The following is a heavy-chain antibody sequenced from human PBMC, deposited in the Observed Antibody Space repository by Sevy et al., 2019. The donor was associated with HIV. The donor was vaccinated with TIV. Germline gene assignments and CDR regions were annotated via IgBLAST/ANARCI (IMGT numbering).Heavy chain of an antibody. CDR2: TYYRSKWYN. CDR3: AREYSGSYSSSDDAFDI. D-gene: IGHD1-26*01. Sequence: SQTLSLTCAISGDSVSSNSAAWNWIRQSPSRGLEWLGRTYYRSKWYNDYAVSVKSRITINPDTSKNQFSLQLNSVTPEATVVYYCAREYSGSYSSSDDAFDIWGQGTMVTVSS. CDR1: GDSVSSNSAA. J-gene: IGHJ3*02. V-gene: IGHV6-1*01.